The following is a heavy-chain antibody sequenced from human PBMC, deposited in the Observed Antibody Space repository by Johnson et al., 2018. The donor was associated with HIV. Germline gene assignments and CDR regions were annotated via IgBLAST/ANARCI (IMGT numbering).Heavy chain of an antibody. CDR2: INWNGGST. CDR3: ARTNSGSYYHPGAFDI. V-gene: IGHV3-20*04. Sequence: VQLVESGGGVVLPGRSLRLSCAASGFSFDEYGMSWVRQAPGKGLELVSDINWNGGSTAYAASVKGRFIIARDNAKNTLYLQMNSLRAEDTAVYYCARTNSGSYYHPGAFDIWGQGTMVTVSS. J-gene: IGHJ3*02. CDR1: GFSFDEYG. D-gene: IGHD3-10*01.